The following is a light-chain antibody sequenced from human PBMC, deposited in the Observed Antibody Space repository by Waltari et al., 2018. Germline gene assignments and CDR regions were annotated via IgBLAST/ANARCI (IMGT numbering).Light chain of an antibody. CDR2: EVT. CDR3: SSYAHNNHFV. V-gene: IGLV2-8*01. CDR1: NNDGGAYNY. Sequence: QSVLTQPPSATGSPGPSVTIPCTGTNNDGGAYNYVSWYQQHPGKVPKLLIYEVTKRPSGVPDRFSGSKSGNTASLTVSGLQADDEADYYCSSYAHNNHFVFGTGTKVTVL. J-gene: IGLJ1*01.